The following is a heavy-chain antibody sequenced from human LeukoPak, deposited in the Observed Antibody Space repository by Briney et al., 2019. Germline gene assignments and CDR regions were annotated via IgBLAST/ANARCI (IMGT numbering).Heavy chain of an antibody. Sequence: PGGSLRLSCAASGFSLSSYAMSWVRQAPGKGLEWVSAIGGSGGSTYHADSVKGRFTISRDNSKNTLYLQMNSLRAEDTAVYYCAKGSRQDYDSSGYFYWGQGTLVTVSS. D-gene: IGHD3-22*01. CDR3: AKGSRQDYDSSGYFY. CDR1: GFSLSSYA. J-gene: IGHJ4*02. CDR2: IGGSGGST. V-gene: IGHV3-23*01.